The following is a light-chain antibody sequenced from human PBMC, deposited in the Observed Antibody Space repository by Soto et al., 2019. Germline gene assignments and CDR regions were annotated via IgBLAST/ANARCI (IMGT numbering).Light chain of an antibody. CDR1: QYISSY. J-gene: IGKJ2*01. CDR3: QQSYSTPLT. V-gene: IGKV1-39*01. CDR2: AAS. Sequence: DLPMTQSPSSLSASVGDRVTITCRASQYISSYLNWYQQKPGKAPKLLIYAASSLQSGVPSRFSGSGSGTDFTLTISNLQPEDFATYHCQQSYSTPLTFGQGTKLQIK.